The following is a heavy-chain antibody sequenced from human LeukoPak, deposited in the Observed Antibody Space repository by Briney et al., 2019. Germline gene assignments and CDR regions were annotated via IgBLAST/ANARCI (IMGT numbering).Heavy chain of an antibody. V-gene: IGHV1-2*02. D-gene: IGHD2/OR15-2a*01. J-gene: IGHJ4*02. Sequence: ASVKVSCKASGYTFTGYYMHWVRQAPGQGLEWMGWINPNSGGTNYAQKFQGRVTMTRDTSISTAYMELSRLRSDDTAVYYCARDFPGRFQNTSDYWGQGTLVTVSS. CDR1: GYTFTGYY. CDR2: INPNSGGT. CDR3: ARDFPGRFQNTSDY.